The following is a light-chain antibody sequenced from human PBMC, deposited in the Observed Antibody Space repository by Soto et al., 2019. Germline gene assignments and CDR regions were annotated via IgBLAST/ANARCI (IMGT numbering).Light chain of an antibody. J-gene: IGKJ5*01. CDR3: QQRSNWPPIT. Sequence: EIVMTQSPATLSVSPGERATLSCRASQSVRSNLAWYQQKPGQAPRLLMYDASTRATGIPARFSGSGSGTDFTLTISSLEPEDFAVYYCQQRSNWPPITFGQGTRLEIK. V-gene: IGKV3-11*01. CDR1: QSVRSN. CDR2: DAS.